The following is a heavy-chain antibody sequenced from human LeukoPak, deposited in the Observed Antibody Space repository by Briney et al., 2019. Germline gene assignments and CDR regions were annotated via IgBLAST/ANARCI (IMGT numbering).Heavy chain of an antibody. CDR3: ARGITMAN. D-gene: IGHD3-10*01. V-gene: IGHV3-7*04. CDR2: IKQDGSER. CDR1: GFTFSNYW. Sequence: GSLRLSCAASGFTFSNYWMTWVRQAPGKGLEWVANIKQDGSERDYVDSVKGRFTISRDDAKNSLYLQMNSLRAEDTAVYYCARGITMANWGQETLVTVSS. J-gene: IGHJ4*02.